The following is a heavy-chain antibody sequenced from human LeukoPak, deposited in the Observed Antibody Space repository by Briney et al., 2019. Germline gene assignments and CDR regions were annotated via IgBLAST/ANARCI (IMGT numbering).Heavy chain of an antibody. CDR1: GFTFSGHW. CDR2: TNGDGSAT. D-gene: IGHD7-27*01. V-gene: IGHV3-74*01. CDR3: ARDINWGQVDY. J-gene: IGHJ4*02. Sequence: PGGSLRLSCAASGFTFSGHWMYWLRQAPGKGLAWVSRTNGDGSATNYAGSMKGQFTISRDNAKNILYLQMNSLREDDTAVYYCARDINWGQVDYWGQGTLVTVSS.